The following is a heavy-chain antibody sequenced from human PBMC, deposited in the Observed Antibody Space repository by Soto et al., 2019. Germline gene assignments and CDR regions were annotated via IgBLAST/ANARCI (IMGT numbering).Heavy chain of an antibody. CDR1: GYRFTSYW. J-gene: IGHJ5*02. Sequence: GESLKISCKGFGYRFTSYWISWVRQMPGKGLEWMGRIDPSDSYTNYSPSFQGHVTISADKSISTAYLQWSSLKASDTAMYYCARLLLSRVDFDPWGQGTLVTVSS. V-gene: IGHV5-10-1*01. D-gene: IGHD3-16*02. CDR2: IDPSDSYT. CDR3: ARLLLSRVDFDP.